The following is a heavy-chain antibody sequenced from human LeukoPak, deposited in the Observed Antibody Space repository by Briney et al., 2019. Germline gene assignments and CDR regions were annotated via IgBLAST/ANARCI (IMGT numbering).Heavy chain of an antibody. CDR3: ARDPHGYSGYDV. CDR2: IYSGGST. CDR1: GFTVSSNY. V-gene: IGHV3-53*01. Sequence: GGSLRLSCAASGFTVSSNYMSWVRQAPGKGLEWVSVIYSGGSTYYADSVKGRFTISRDNSKNTLYLQMNSLRAEDTAVYYCARDPHGYSGYDVWGQGTLVTVSS. D-gene: IGHD5-12*01. J-gene: IGHJ4*02.